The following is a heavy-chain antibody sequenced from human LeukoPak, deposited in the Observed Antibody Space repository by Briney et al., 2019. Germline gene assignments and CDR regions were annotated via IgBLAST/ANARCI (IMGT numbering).Heavy chain of an antibody. J-gene: IGHJ4*02. CDR1: GGSINTYY. V-gene: IGHV4-4*07. CDR3: ARDRYGGIIDS. Sequence: PSETLSLTCTVSGGSINTYYWSWIRQPAGKGLEWIGRIYPSGSTNYSPSLKSRVTMSVDTSKNQFSLKLSSVTAADTAVYYCARDRYGGIIDSWGQGTLATVSS. D-gene: IGHD1-1*01. CDR2: IYPSGST.